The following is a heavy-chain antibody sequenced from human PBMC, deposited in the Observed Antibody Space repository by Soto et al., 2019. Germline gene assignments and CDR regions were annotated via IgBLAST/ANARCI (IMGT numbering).Heavy chain of an antibody. D-gene: IGHD3-16*02. CDR2: MNPDSGNT. CDR3: ARERSSSKRFDP. J-gene: IGHJ5*02. CDR1: GYTFTSYD. V-gene: IGHV1-8*01. Sequence: QVQLVQSGAEVKKPGASVKVSCKASGYTFTSYDINWVRQATGQGLEWMGWMNPDSGNTGYAQKFQGRVTLTRNTSISTAYMELSSLRSKDTAVDYCARERSSSKRFDPWGQGTRVTVTS.